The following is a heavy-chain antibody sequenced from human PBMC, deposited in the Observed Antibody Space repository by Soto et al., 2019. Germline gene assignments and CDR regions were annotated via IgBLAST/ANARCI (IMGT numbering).Heavy chain of an antibody. CDR2: TYYRSKWYN. V-gene: IGHV6-1*01. CDR3: ARNAGYSSGWPLWNFDY. Sequence: KQSQTLSLTCAISGDSVSSNSAAWNWIRQSPSRGLEWLGRTYYRSKWYNDYAVSVKSRITINPDTSKNQFSLQLNSVTPEDTAVYYCARNAGYSSGWPLWNFDYWGQGTLVTVSS. D-gene: IGHD6-19*01. J-gene: IGHJ4*02. CDR1: GDSVSSNSAA.